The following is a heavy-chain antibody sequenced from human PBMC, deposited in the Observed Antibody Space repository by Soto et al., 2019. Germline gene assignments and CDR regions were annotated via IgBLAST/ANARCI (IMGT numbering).Heavy chain of an antibody. CDR2: IYKGGNT. CDR3: ARGYEWLDQ. Sequence: GGSLRLSCATSGFTVSSNYMTWVRQAPGKGLDWVSVIYKGGNTFYADSVKGRFTISRDNSKNTLSLQMNSLRVEDTAVYYCARGYEWLDQWGQGTLVTVSS. D-gene: IGHD3-3*01. J-gene: IGHJ5*02. CDR1: GFTVSSNY. V-gene: IGHV3-66*01.